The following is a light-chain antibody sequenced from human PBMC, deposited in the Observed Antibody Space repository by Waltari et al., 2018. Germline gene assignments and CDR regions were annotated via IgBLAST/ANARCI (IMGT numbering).Light chain of an antibody. J-gene: IGKJ1*01. CDR1: ETVNNNH. V-gene: IGKV3-20*01. CDR3: HQYGSPPRT. Sequence: ENVLTQSPGTLSLSPGERVSLSCRASETVNNNHLAWYQQKPGQAPRLLIYDVFKRATGIPDRFSGSGSGTDFTLTISRLEPEDFAVYYCHQYGSPPRTFGQGTKVDI. CDR2: DVF.